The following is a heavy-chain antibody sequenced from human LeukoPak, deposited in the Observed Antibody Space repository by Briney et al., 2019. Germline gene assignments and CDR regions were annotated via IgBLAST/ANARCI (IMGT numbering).Heavy chain of an antibody. CDR1: GYTFTSYG. V-gene: IGHV1-18*01. Sequence: GASVKVSCKASGYTFTSYGISWVRQAPGQGLEWMGWISAYNGNTNYAQKLQGRVTMTTDTSTSTAYMELRSLRSDGTAVYYCAGGSNTGILNDFDYWGQGTLVTVSS. CDR2: ISAYNGNT. CDR3: AGGSNTGILNDFDY. J-gene: IGHJ4*02. D-gene: IGHD3-9*01.